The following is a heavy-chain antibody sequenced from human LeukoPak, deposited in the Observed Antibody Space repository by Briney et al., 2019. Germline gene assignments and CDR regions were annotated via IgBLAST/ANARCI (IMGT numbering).Heavy chain of an antibody. CDR1: GGSVTSTNW. D-gene: IGHD4-17*01. J-gene: IGHJ4*02. Sequence: PSETLSLTCGVSGGSVTSTNWWTWVGQPPGKGLEWIGEVHLDGRTNYNPSLKSRLTMSVDLSENHVSLKLTSVTAADTAVYYCARNGDYSADSWGQGTLLTVSS. CDR3: ARNGDYSADS. V-gene: IGHV4-4*02. CDR2: VHLDGRT.